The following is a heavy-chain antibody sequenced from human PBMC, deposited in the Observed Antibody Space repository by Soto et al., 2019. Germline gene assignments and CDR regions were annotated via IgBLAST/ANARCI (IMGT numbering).Heavy chain of an antibody. CDR1: GGSISSYY. V-gene: IGHV4-59*08. CDR3: ARHEEPSGWTHFDY. J-gene: IGHJ4*02. Sequence: SETLSLTCTVSGGSISSYYWSWIRQPPGKGLEWIGYIYYSGSTNYNPSLKSRVTISVDTSKNQFSLKLSSVTAADTAVYYCARHEEPSGWTHFDYWGQGTLVTVSS. CDR2: IYYSGST. D-gene: IGHD6-19*01.